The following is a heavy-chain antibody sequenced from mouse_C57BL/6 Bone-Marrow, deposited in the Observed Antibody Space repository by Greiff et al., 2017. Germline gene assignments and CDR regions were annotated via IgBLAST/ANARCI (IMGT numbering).Heavy chain of an antibody. Sequence: VQLQQSGAELVRPGASVKLSCKASGYTFTDYYINWVKQRPGQGLEWIARIYPGSGNTYYNEKFKGKATLTAEKSSSTAYMQLSSLTSEDSAVYFCARTSLGGKPYFDYWGQGTTLTVSS. V-gene: IGHV1-76*01. CDR1: GYTFTDYY. CDR2: IYPGSGNT. D-gene: IGHD2-1*01. J-gene: IGHJ2*01. CDR3: ARTSLGGKPYFDY.